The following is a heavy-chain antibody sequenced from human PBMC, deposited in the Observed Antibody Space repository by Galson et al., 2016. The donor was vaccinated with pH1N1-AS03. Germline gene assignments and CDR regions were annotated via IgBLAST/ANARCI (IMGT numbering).Heavy chain of an antibody. CDR2: VDHSGII. Sequence: LSLTCDVLGGTFSGFFWNWVRQSSGKGLEWIGEVDHSGIITYNPSLRSRLNISLDTSSRQFSLKLTSVTAADTAVYFCARLLGKAFPRLGRNFGMDVWGQGTTVTVS. V-gene: IGHV4-34*01. D-gene: IGHD3-16*01. J-gene: IGHJ6*02. CDR1: GGTFSGFF. CDR3: ARLLGKAFPRLGRNFGMDV.